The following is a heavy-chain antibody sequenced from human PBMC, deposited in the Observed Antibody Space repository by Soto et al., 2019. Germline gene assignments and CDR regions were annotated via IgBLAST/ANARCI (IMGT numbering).Heavy chain of an antibody. CDR2: ISAYNGNT. Sequence: GASVKVSCKASGYTFTSHGISRVRQAPGQGIEWMGWISAYNGNTNYAQRLQGRVTMTTDTSTSTAYMELRSLSSDDTAVYSCASHPRLNDYRSGWPDAFDIWRQRTMVTVSS. CDR1: GYTFTSHG. D-gene: IGHD6-19*01. CDR3: ASHPRLNDYRSGWPDAFDI. V-gene: IGHV1-18*01. J-gene: IGHJ3*02.